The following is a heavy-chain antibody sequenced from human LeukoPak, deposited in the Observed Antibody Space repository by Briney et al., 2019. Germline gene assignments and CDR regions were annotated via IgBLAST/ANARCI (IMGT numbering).Heavy chain of an antibody. CDR3: ARDRTKFGTHYGGCPGY. Sequence: ASVKVSCKASGYTFTSYYMHWVRQAPGQGLEWMGIINPSGGGTSYAQKFQGRVTMTRDTSTSTVYMELSSLRSEDTAVYYCARDRTKFGTHYGGCPGYWGQGTLVTVSS. D-gene: IGHD4-23*01. V-gene: IGHV1-46*01. J-gene: IGHJ4*02. CDR1: GYTFTSYY. CDR2: INPSGGGT.